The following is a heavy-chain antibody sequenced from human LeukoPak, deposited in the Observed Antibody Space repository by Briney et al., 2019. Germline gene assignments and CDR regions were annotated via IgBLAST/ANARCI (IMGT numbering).Heavy chain of an antibody. D-gene: IGHD6-19*01. CDR2: IDYSGTT. Sequence: PSETLSLTCTVSGGSISSNYWSWIRQPPGKRLEWIGYIDYSGTTNYNPSLKSRVTISVDTSKNQFSLKLNSVTAADTAVYYCARRYNRGSLDYWGQGTLATVSS. V-gene: IGHV4-59*08. J-gene: IGHJ4*02. CDR3: ARRYNRGSLDY. CDR1: GGSISSNY.